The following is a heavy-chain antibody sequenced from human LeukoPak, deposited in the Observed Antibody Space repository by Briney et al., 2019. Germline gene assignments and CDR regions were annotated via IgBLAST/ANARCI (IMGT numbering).Heavy chain of an antibody. Sequence: PAGGSLRLSCAASGFTVSSNYMSWVRQAPGKGLEWVAVISYDGSNKYYADSVKGRFTISRDNSKNTLYLQMNSLRAEDTAVYYCASWPRIAVAGPQRFDYWGQGTLVTVSS. CDR3: ASWPRIAVAGPQRFDY. V-gene: IGHV3-30*03. CDR2: ISYDGSNK. J-gene: IGHJ4*02. D-gene: IGHD6-19*01. CDR1: GFTVSSNY.